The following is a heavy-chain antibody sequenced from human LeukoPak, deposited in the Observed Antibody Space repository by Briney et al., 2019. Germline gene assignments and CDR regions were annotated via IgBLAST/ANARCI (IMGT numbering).Heavy chain of an antibody. Sequence: ASVKVSCKASGYTFIDFYIHWVRQAPGPGLEWMGWINPNSGAIKYSQKFQGRVFMTRDTSITTVYMDLSSLRSDDTAVYYCARVKKLMPEFEFWGQGTLVTVSS. D-gene: IGHD2-2*01. CDR3: ARVKKLMPEFEF. CDR2: INPNSGAI. V-gene: IGHV1-2*02. J-gene: IGHJ4*02. CDR1: GYTFIDFY.